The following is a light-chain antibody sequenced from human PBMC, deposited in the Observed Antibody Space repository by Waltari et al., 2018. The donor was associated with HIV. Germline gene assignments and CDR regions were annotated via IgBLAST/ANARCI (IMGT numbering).Light chain of an antibody. Sequence: QSVLTQPPSASGTPGHSVTISCSGSSSNIRSNFVYWYQQLPGAAPKLLIDRNNQRPSGVPDRFSGSKSGTSASLAINGLRSEDEADYYCAAWDDSLREVFGGGTKLTVL. CDR1: SSNIRSNF. CDR3: AAWDDSLREV. CDR2: RNN. V-gene: IGLV1-47*01. J-gene: IGLJ3*02.